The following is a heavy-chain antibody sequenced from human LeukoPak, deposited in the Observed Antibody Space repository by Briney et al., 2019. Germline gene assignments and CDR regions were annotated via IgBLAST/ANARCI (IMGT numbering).Heavy chain of an antibody. Sequence: SETLSLTCTVSGDSISSSSSYWGWIRQPPGKGLEWIESIYYSGSTYYNPSLKSRVTISVDTSNNQFSLKLSAVTAADTAVYYCASVRRGFGESSKYYSYYYMHVWGNGTTVTIAS. CDR3: ASVRRGFGESSKYYSYYYMHV. V-gene: IGHV4-39*01. CDR2: IYYSGST. J-gene: IGHJ6*03. CDR1: GDSISSSSSY. D-gene: IGHD3-10*01.